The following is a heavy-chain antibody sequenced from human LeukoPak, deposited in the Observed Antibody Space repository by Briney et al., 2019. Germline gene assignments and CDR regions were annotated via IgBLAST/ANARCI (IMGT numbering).Heavy chain of an antibody. CDR1: GFTFSSYW. CDR2: INSDGSST. Sequence: GGSLRLSCAASGFTFSSYWMHWVRQAPGKGLVGVSRINSDGSSTNYADSVKGRFTISRDNAKNTLYLQMNSLRAEDTAVYYCAKGYCSGGSCPSAPFYFDYWGQGTLVTVSS. V-gene: IGHV3-74*01. J-gene: IGHJ4*02. D-gene: IGHD2-15*01. CDR3: AKGYCSGGSCPSAPFYFDY.